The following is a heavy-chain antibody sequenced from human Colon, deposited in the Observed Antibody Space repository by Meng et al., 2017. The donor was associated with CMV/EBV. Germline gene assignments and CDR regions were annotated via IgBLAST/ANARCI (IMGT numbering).Heavy chain of an antibody. CDR1: GFIFSSYG. D-gene: IGHD2-8*01. Sequence: GESLKISCAASGFIFSSYGMHWVRQAPGKGLEWVANIKQDGSEKYYVDSVKGRFTISRDNSKNTLYLQMNSLRAEDTAVYYCARDQGYCTNGVCYTDPVYYYYGMDVWGQGTTVTVSS. CDR3: ARDQGYCTNGVCYTDPVYYYYGMDV. J-gene: IGHJ6*02. CDR2: IKQDGSEK. V-gene: IGHV3-7*01.